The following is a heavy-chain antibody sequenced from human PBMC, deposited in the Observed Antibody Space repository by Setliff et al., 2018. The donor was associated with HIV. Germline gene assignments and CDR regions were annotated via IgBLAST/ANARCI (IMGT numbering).Heavy chain of an antibody. V-gene: IGHV4-61*02. CDR3: AKDTVGDSRVTEFDY. CDR2: IYTSGST. D-gene: IGHD2-21*02. CDR1: GGSISSGSYY. J-gene: IGHJ4*02. Sequence: PSETLSLTCTVSGGSISSGSYYWSWIRQPAGKGLEWIGRIYTSGSTNYNPSLKSRVTMSIDTSKNQFSLKLNSVTAADTAVYYCAKDTVGDSRVTEFDYWGQGTLVTVSS.